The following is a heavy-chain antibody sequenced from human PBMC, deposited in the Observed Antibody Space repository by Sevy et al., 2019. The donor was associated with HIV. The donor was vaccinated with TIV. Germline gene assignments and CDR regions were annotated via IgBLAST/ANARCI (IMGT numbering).Heavy chain of an antibody. CDR3: AKPNWNFRADWFDT. Sequence: GGSLRLSCKVTGFTSGAFAMSWVRQTPGKGLEWISSISGSGGLPHYADSVKGRFTISRDKSKGTVDLEMNSLRGDDTAVYYCAKPNWNFRADWFDTWGQGTLVIVSS. CDR2: ISGSGGLP. J-gene: IGHJ5*02. D-gene: IGHD1-7*01. CDR1: GFTSGAFA. V-gene: IGHV3-23*01.